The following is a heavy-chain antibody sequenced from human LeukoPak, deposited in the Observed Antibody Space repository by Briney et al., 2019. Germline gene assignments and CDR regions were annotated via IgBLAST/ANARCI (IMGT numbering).Heavy chain of an antibody. V-gene: IGHV3-23*01. CDR2: ISGSGGST. Sequence: PGGSLRLSCAASGFTFSSYAISSVRQAPGKGLEWVSAISGSGGSTYYAGSVKGRFTISRDNSKNALYLQMNSLRAEDTAVYYCAKGRGHVLRYFDWLLDYWGQGTLVTVSS. CDR3: AKGRGHVLRYFDWLLDY. D-gene: IGHD3-9*01. CDR1: GFTFSSYA. J-gene: IGHJ4*02.